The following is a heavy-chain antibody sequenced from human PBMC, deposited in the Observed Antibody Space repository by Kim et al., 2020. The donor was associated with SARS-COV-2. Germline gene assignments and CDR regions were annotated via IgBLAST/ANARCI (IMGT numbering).Heavy chain of an antibody. Sequence: ASVKVSCKASGDTFNGYYMHWVRQAPGQGLEWMGWINPNSGGTNYAQKFQGRVTMTTDTSIGTVYMELSRLRSDDTAVYYCARGDTGGSHDAFDVWGQGTMVTVSS. CDR1: GDTFNGYY. V-gene: IGHV1-2*02. J-gene: IGHJ3*01. CDR3: ARGDTGGSHDAFDV. D-gene: IGHD2-15*01. CDR2: INPNSGGT.